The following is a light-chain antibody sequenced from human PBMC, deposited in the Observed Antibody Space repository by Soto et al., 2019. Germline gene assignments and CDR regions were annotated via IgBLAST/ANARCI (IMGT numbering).Light chain of an antibody. CDR3: QQRSNWPRT. Sequence: EIVLTQSPGTLSLSLGERATLSCRASQSVSSSYLAWYQQKPGQAPRLLIYDASNRATGIPARFSGSGSGTDFTLTISSLEPEDFAVYYCQQRSNWPRTFGQGTKVEIK. J-gene: IGKJ1*01. CDR1: QSVSSSY. CDR2: DAS. V-gene: IGKV3-11*01.